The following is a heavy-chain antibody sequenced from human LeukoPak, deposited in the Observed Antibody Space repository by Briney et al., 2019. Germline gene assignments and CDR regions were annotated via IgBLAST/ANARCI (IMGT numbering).Heavy chain of an antibody. CDR1: GFTFSSYS. Sequence: GGSLRLSCAASGFTFSSYSMNWVRQAPGKGLEWVAVISYDGSNKYYADSVKGRFTISRDNSKNTLYLQMNSLRAEDTAVYYCARESRGWGFFDYWGQGTLVTVSS. CDR2: ISYDGSNK. D-gene: IGHD7-27*01. CDR3: ARESRGWGFFDY. J-gene: IGHJ4*02. V-gene: IGHV3-30*03.